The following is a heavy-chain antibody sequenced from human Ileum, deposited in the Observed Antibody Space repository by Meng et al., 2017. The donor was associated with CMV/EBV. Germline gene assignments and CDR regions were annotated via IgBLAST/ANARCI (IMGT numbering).Heavy chain of an antibody. V-gene: IGHV3-23*01. J-gene: IGHJ4*02. D-gene: IGHD6-13*01. CDR2: ISGSDGST. Sequence: GESLKISCAASGFTFGSYAMSWVRQAPGKGLEWVSAISGSDGSTYYADSVKGRFTISRDNSKNTLYLQMNSLRAEDTAVYYCAKTAAAGTGDYWGQGTLVTVSS. CDR1: GFTFGSYA. CDR3: AKTAAAGTGDY.